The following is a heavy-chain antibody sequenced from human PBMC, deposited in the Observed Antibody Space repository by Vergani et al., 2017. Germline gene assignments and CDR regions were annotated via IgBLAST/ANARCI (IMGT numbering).Heavy chain of an antibody. Sequence: EVQLVQSGAEVKKPGESLRISCKGSGYSFTSYWISWVRQMPGKGLEWMGRIDPSDSYTNYSPSFQGHVTISADKSISAAYRQWSSLKASDTAMYYWARRAGNYYYYGMDVWGQGTTVTVSS. CDR3: ARRAGNYYYYGMDV. CDR2: IDPSDSYT. V-gene: IGHV5-10-1*03. J-gene: IGHJ6*02. D-gene: IGHD1-14*01. CDR1: GYSFTSYW.